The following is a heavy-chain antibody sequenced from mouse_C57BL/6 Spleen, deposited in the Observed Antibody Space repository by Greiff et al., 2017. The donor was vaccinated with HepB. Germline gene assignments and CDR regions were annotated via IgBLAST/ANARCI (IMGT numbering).Heavy chain of an antibody. CDR2: IYPSDSET. D-gene: IGHD2-3*01. Sequence: QVQLQQPGAELVRPGSSVKLSCKASGYTFTSYWMDWVQQRPGQGLEWIGNIYPSDSETHYNQKFKDKATLTVDKSSSTAYMQLSSLTSEDSAVYYCARRWSYDDQLGYFDYWGQGTTLTVSS. V-gene: IGHV1-61*01. J-gene: IGHJ2*01. CDR1: GYTFTSYW. CDR3: ARRWSYDDQLGYFDY.